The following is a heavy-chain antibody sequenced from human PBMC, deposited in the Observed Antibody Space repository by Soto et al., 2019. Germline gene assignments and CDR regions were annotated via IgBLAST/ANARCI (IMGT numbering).Heavy chain of an antibody. J-gene: IGHJ4*02. Sequence: EVQLLESGGGLVQPGGSLRLSCAASGFTFSSYAMSWVRQAPGKGLEWVSAISGSGGSTYYADSVKGRFTISRDNSKNTLYLQMNSLRAEDTAVYYCAKAGRYYDFRSGYTFDYWGQGTLVTVSS. CDR1: GFTFSSYA. V-gene: IGHV3-23*01. CDR3: AKAGRYYDFRSGYTFDY. D-gene: IGHD3-3*01. CDR2: ISGSGGST.